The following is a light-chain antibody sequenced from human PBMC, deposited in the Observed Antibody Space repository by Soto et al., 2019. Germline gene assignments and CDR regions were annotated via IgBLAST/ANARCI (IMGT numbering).Light chain of an antibody. CDR3: QQRSNWPWT. CDR1: QSLLHSDGKTY. Sequence: DIVMTQTPLSLSVTPGQPASISCKSSQSLLHSDGKTYLYWYLQKPGQPPQLLIYEVSNRFSGVPDRFSGSGSGTDFTLTISSLEPEDFAVYYCQQRSNWPWTFGQGTKVDIK. J-gene: IGKJ1*01. CDR2: EVS. V-gene: IGKV2D-29*01.